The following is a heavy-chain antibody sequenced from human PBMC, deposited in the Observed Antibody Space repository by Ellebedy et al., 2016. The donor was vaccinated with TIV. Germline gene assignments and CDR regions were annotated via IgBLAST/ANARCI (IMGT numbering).Heavy chain of an antibody. D-gene: IGHD2-15*01. J-gene: IGHJ3*02. CDR2: ISGSRSYI. V-gene: IGHV3-21*01. CDR1: GFTFSTYS. Sequence: GESLKISCAASGFTFSTYSMNWVRQAPGKGLEWVSSISGSRSYIYCADSVKGRFTISRDNAKNSLYLQMNSLRGEDTAVYYCARCVVAHAAFDIWGQGTMVTVSS. CDR3: ARCVVAHAAFDI.